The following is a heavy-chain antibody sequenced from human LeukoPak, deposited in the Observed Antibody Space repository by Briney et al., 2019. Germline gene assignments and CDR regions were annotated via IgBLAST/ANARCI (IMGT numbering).Heavy chain of an antibody. CDR3: ARDSDSSSTYAMYYYYYYMDV. D-gene: IGHD6-6*01. V-gene: IGHV3-30*04. Sequence: GGSLRLSCAASGFTFSSYAMYWVRQAPGKGLEWVAVISYDGSNKYYADSVKGRLTISRDNSKNTLYLQMDSLRAEDTAVYYCARDSDSSSTYAMYYYYYYMDVWGKGTTVTVSS. CDR2: ISYDGSNK. CDR1: GFTFSSYA. J-gene: IGHJ6*03.